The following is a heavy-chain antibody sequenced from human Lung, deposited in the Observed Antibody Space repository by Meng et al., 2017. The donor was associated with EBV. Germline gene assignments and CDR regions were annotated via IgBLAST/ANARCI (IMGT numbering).Heavy chain of an antibody. J-gene: IGHJ4*02. V-gene: IGHV4-34*01. CDR1: GGSFSGYY. CDR3: ARLLYNWNPYFAY. Sequence: VQLQQWGGGLCKPSATLSLTCAVYGGSFSGYYWSWIRQPPGKGLEWIGEIDHSGSTNYNPSLKSRVTISEDTSKIQFSLRLTSVTAADTAVYFCARLLYNWNPYFAYWGQGILVTVSS. D-gene: IGHD1-20*01. CDR2: IDHSGST.